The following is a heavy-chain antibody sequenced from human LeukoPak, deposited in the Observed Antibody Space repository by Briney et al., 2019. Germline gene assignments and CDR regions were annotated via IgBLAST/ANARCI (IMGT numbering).Heavy chain of an antibody. CDR1: GGTFSSYA. D-gene: IGHD3-10*01. V-gene: IGHV1-69*13. CDR2: IIPIFGAA. J-gene: IGHJ6*04. CDR3: ARDSGAAHGMDV. Sequence: SVKVSCKASGGTFSSYAISWVRQAPGQGLEWMGGIIPIFGAANYAQKFQGRVTITADESTSTAYMELSSLRSEDTAVYYCARDSGAAHGMDVWGKGTTVTVSS.